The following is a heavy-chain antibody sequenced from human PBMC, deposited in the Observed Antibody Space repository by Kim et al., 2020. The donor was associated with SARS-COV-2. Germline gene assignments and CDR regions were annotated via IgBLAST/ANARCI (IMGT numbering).Heavy chain of an antibody. J-gene: IGHJ3*02. CDR2: ISAYNGNT. CDR3: ARVDQQLTHDAFDI. CDR1: GYTFTSYG. Sequence: ASVKVSCKASGYTFTSYGISWVRQAPGQGLEWMGWISAYNGNTNYAQKLQGRVTMTTDTSTSTAYMELRSLRSDDTAVYYCARVDQQLTHDAFDIWGQGTMVTVSS. D-gene: IGHD6-13*01. V-gene: IGHV1-18*01.